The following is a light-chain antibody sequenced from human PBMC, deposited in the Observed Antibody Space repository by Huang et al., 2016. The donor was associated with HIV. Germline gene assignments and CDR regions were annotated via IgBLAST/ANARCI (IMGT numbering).Light chain of an antibody. V-gene: IGKV1-33*01. CDR1: RHIYSY. J-gene: IGKJ3*01. CDR3: QQYDSLPRT. Sequence: DIQMTQSPSSLSASIGDRVTITCRASRHIYSYLNWYQHRPGKAPKLLIYDAANLEVGVPSRFSGSGSGRNFTLIISSLQPEDFATYYCQQYDSLPRTFGPGTNV. CDR2: DAA.